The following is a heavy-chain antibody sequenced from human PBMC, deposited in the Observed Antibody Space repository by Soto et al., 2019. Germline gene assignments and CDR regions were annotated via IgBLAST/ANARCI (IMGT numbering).Heavy chain of an antibody. D-gene: IGHD3-3*01. V-gene: IGHV4-38-2*01. CDR3: TRGDDVWSGYCFDV. CDR2: IHHIGST. CDR1: GYSISSGYY. J-gene: IGHJ6*02. Sequence: RSLTCAVSGYSISSGYYWGWIRQSPGKGLEWIGSIHHIGSTYYNPSLRRRVTISVDTSKNQFFLSLTSVTAADTAVYYCTRGDDVWSGYCFDVWGQGTTVTVSS.